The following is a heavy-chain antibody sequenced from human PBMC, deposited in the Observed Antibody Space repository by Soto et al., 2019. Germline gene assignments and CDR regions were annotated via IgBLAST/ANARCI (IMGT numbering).Heavy chain of an antibody. J-gene: IGHJ6*02. Sequence: GGSLRLSCAASGFTVSSNYMSWVRQAPGKGLEWVSVIYSGGSTYYADSVKGRFTISRDNSKNTLYLQMNSLRAEDTAVYYCARDLGSYGSGLKFGMDVWGQGTTVTVSS. CDR2: IYSGGST. CDR1: GFTVSSNY. V-gene: IGHV3-66*01. D-gene: IGHD3-10*01. CDR3: ARDLGSYGSGLKFGMDV.